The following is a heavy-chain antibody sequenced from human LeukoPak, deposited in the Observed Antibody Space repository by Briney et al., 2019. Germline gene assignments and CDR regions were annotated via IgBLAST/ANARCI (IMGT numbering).Heavy chain of an antibody. CDR3: ARDTRANSWSPYYYYGMDV. J-gene: IGHJ6*02. D-gene: IGHD6-13*01. CDR1: GFTFSSYG. V-gene: IGHV3-48*04. Sequence: HTGGSLRLSCAASGFTFSSYGMNWVRQAPGKGLEWVSYISSSSSTIYYADSVKGRFTISRDNAKNSLYLQMNSLRAEDTAVYYCARDTRANSWSPYYYYGMDVWGQGTTVTVSS. CDR2: ISSSSSTI.